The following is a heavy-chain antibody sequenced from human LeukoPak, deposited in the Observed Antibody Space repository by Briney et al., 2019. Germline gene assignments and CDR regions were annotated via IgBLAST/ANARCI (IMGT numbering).Heavy chain of an antibody. Sequence: PSETLSLTCAVSGDSISSSNWWSWVRQPPGKGLEWIGSIYYSGSTYYNPSLKSRVTISVDTSKNQFSLKLSSVTAADAAVYYCARLLTAPPASLDYWGQGILVTVSS. CDR1: GDSISSSNW. V-gene: IGHV4-39*01. CDR2: IYYSGST. CDR3: ARLLTAPPASLDY. J-gene: IGHJ4*02. D-gene: IGHD2-15*01.